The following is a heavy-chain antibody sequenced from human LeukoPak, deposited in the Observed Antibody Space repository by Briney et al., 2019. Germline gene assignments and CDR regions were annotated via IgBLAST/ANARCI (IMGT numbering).Heavy chain of an antibody. CDR1: GYTFINYY. CDR3: ARVPRIVAGEGHFDY. J-gene: IGHJ4*02. V-gene: IGHV1-46*01. CDR2: IDPSSGST. D-gene: IGHD6-13*01. Sequence: GASVKVSCKASGYTFINYYMHWVRQAPGQGLEWMGIIDPSSGSTSYAQKFQGRVTMSRDKSAATLYMELSSLRSEDTAMYYCARVPRIVAGEGHFDYWGQGTLVTVSS.